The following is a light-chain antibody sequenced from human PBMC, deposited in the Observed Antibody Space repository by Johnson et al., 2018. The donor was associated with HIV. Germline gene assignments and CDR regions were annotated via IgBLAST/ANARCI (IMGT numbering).Light chain of an antibody. J-gene: IGLJ1*01. CDR2: ENN. V-gene: IGLV1-51*02. CDR1: SSNIGKNY. Sequence: QSVLTQPPSVSAAPGQKVTISCSGSSSNIGKNYVSWYQQFPGAAPKLLIYENNKRPSGIPDRFSGSKSGTSATLGITGLQTGDEADYYCETWDSSLSVVFGTGTKVTVL. CDR3: ETWDSSLSVV.